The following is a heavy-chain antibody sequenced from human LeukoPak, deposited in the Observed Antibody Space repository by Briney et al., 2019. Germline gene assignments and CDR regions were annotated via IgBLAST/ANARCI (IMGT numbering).Heavy chain of an antibody. V-gene: IGHV3-23*01. D-gene: IGHD3-9*01. Sequence: PGGSLRRSGVASGFTCSSYAMTWVRQAPGKGLEWVSGISGNGGGTDYADSVKGRFTISRDNSKNTLYLQMNSLRAEDTAVYYCAKGGNYDILTYWGQGTLVTVSS. CDR1: GFTCSSYA. CDR3: AKGGNYDILTY. CDR2: ISGNGGGT. J-gene: IGHJ4*02.